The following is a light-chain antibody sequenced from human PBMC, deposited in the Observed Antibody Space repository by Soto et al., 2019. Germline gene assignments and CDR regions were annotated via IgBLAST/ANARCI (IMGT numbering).Light chain of an antibody. V-gene: IGLV2-14*01. CDR3: SSYTTGSTSVL. CDR2: EVS. CDR1: SSDIGTYNY. J-gene: IGLJ2*01. Sequence: QSVLTQPASVSGSPGQSITISCTGTSSDIGTYNYVSWYQQHPGKAPKLMIFEVSNRPAEVSNRFSASKSGNTASLTISGRQAEDEAYYYCSSYTTGSTSVLFGGGTKLTVL.